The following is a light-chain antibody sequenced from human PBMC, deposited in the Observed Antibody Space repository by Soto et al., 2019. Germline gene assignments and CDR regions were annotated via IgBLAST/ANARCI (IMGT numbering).Light chain of an antibody. CDR2: DAS. Sequence: DIQMTQSPSTLSASVGDRVTITCRASQSMNDWLAWYQQKPGKAPKVLIYDASSLQSGVPSRFSGSGSGTDFTLTIDSLQPDDVATYYCHRYNAFSQTFGQGTKVEI. CDR3: HRYNAFSQT. J-gene: IGKJ1*01. V-gene: IGKV1-5*01. CDR1: QSMNDW.